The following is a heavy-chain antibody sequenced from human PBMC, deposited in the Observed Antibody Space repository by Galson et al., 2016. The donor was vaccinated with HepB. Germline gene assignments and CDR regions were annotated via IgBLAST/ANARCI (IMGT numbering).Heavy chain of an antibody. Sequence: PALVKPTQTLTLTCTFSGFSLSTFGVGVGWIRQPPGRALEWLALICWDDDKRYNPSLKGRLTITKDTSKNQVVLTMANVDPVDTATYYCAHRPADFGVCSTASCKADYFDYWGQGTLVTVSS. V-gene: IGHV2-5*02. CDR2: ICWDDDK. CDR1: GFSLSTFGVG. CDR3: AHRPADFGVCSTASCKADYFDY. J-gene: IGHJ4*02. D-gene: IGHD2-2*01.